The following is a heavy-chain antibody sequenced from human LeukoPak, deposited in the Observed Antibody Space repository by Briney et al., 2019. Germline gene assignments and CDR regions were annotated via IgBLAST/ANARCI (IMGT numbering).Heavy chain of an antibody. V-gene: IGHV3-9*03. CDR2: ISWSSGSI. CDR3: AKGSGYSYGGGYYMDV. D-gene: IGHD5-18*01. Sequence: GGSLRLSCAASGFTFDDYAMHWVRQAPGKGLEWVSGISWSSGSIGYADSVKGRFTISRDNAKNSLYLQMNSLRAEDMALYYCAKGSGYSYGGGYYMDVWGKGTTVTVSS. J-gene: IGHJ6*03. CDR1: GFTFDDYA.